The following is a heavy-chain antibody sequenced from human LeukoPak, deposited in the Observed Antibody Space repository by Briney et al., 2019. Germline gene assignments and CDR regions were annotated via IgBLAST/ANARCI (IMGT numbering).Heavy chain of an antibody. Sequence: SETLSLTCTVSGGSISGSSYFWGWIRQPPGKGLEWIGSIYYSGSTYYNPSLKSRVTISVDTSKNQFSLKLSSVTAADTAVYYCARGPPAYCGGHCYPRYRGPYYYYYGMDVWGQGTTVTVSS. CDR2: IYYSGST. D-gene: IGHD2-21*02. CDR3: ARGPPAYCGGHCYPRYRGPYYYYYGMDV. J-gene: IGHJ6*02. V-gene: IGHV4-39*01. CDR1: GGSISGSSYF.